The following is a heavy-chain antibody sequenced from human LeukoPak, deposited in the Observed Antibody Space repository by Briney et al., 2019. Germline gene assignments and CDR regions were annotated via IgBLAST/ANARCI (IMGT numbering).Heavy chain of an antibody. CDR2: IYYSGST. V-gene: IGHV4-59*01. D-gene: IGHD2-15*01. J-gene: IGHJ4*02. Sequence: PSETLSLXCTASGGSISSYYWSWIRQPPGKGLEWIGYIYYSGSTNYNPSLKSRVTISVDTSKNQFSLKLSSVTAADTAVYYCAGAQKLPQYYFDYWGQGTLVTVSS. CDR3: AGAQKLPQYYFDY. CDR1: GGSISSYY.